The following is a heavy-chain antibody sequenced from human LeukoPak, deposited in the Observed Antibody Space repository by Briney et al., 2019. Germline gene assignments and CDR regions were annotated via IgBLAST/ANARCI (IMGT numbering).Heavy chain of an antibody. V-gene: IGHV3-30-3*01. CDR1: GSTFSSYA. CDR2: ISYDGSNK. J-gene: IGHJ4*02. Sequence: GGSLRLSCAASGSTFSSYAMHWVRQAPGKGLEWVAVISYDGSNKYYADSVKGRFTISRDNSKNTLYLQMNSLRAEDTAVYYCARDRVDTAMVTWSGYFDYWGQGTLVTVSS. CDR3: ARDRVDTAMVTWSGYFDY. D-gene: IGHD5-18*01.